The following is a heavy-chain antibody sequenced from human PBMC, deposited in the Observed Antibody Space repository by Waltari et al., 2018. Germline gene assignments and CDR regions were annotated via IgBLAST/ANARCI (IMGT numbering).Heavy chain of an antibody. D-gene: IGHD3-9*01. CDR2: RNPNSGNT. V-gene: IGHV1-8*01. Sequence: QVQLVQSGAEVKKPGASVKVSCKASGYTFTSYDINWVRQATGQGLEWMGWRNPNSGNTGYAQKSQGRVTMTRNTSISTAYMELSSLRSEDTAVYYCARENYDILTGYYKPSGYYFDYWGQGTLVTVSS. J-gene: IGHJ4*02. CDR1: GYTFTSYD. CDR3: ARENYDILTGYYKPSGYYFDY.